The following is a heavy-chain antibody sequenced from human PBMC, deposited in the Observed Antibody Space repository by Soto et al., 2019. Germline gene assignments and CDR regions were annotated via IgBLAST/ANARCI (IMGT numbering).Heavy chain of an antibody. CDR2: ISGSGGST. CDR3: AKDRRDCSSSTSCLSRFDP. CDR1: GVTFSYYA. Sequence: GGSLRLSCGASGVTFSYYAMNWVRQATGEGLEWVSVISGSGGSTYYADSVKGRFTISRDNSKNTLYLQMNSLRAEDTAVYYCAKDRRDCSSSTSCLSRFDPWGQGTLVTVSS. V-gene: IGHV3-23*01. D-gene: IGHD2-2*01. J-gene: IGHJ5*02.